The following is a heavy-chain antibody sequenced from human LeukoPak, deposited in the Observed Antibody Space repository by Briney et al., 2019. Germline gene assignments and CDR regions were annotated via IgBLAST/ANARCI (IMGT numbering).Heavy chain of an antibody. D-gene: IGHD6-13*01. CDR1: GGSISSYY. Sequence: PSETLSLTCTVSGGSISSYYWSWIRQPPGKGLEWIGYIYYSGSTNYNPSLKSRVTISVDTSKNQFSLKLSSVTAADTAVYYCARGRSSSSWFPFDYWGQGTLVTVSS. V-gene: IGHV4-59*12. CDR2: IYYSGST. CDR3: ARGRSSSSWFPFDY. J-gene: IGHJ4*02.